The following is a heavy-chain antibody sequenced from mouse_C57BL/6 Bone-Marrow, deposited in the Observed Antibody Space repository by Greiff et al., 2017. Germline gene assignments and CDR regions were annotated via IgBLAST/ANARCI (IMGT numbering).Heavy chain of an antibody. CDR1: GYTFTSYW. CDR3: ARAALLITTVAAPDWYFDV. CDR2: IDPSDSYT. J-gene: IGHJ1*03. D-gene: IGHD1-1*01. Sequence: QVQLQQPGAELVRPGTSVKLSCKASGYTFTSYWMHWVKQRPGQGLEWIGVIDPSDSYTNYNQKFKGKATLTVDTASSTAYMQLSSLTSEDSAVYYCARAALLITTVAAPDWYFDVWGTGTTVTVSS. V-gene: IGHV1-59*01.